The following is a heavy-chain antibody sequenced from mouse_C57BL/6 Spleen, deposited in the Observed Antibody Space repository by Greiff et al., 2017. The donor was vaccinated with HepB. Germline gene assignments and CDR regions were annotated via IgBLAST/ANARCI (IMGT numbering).Heavy chain of an antibody. Sequence: QVQLQQSGAELVKPGASVKMSCKASGYTFTTYPIEWMKQNHGKSLEWIGNFHPYNDDTKYNEKLKGKATLTVEKSSSTVYLELSRLTSDDSAVYYCARANYYGSSSWYFDVWGTGTTVTVSS. CDR3: ARANYYGSSSWYFDV. D-gene: IGHD1-1*01. J-gene: IGHJ1*03. CDR2: FHPYNDDT. CDR1: GYTFTTYP. V-gene: IGHV1-47*01.